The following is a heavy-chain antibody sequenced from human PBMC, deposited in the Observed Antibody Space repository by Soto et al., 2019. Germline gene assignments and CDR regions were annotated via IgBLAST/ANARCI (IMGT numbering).Heavy chain of an antibody. J-gene: IGHJ4*02. D-gene: IGHD3-10*01. CDR3: APELGENPASPFDA. V-gene: IGHV1-69*01. CDR1: GVTFSSET. Sequence: QVQLVQSGADVKKPGSSVKVSCQASGVTFSSETLGWVRQAPGQGLEWVGGIIPLFGTASYAQKFQGRVTITADESTSTVYLELSSLRSDDTAVYVCAPELGENPASPFDAWGQGTLVTVSS. CDR2: IIPLFGTA.